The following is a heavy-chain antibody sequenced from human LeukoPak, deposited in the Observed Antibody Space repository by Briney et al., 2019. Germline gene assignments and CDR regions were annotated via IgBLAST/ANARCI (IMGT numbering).Heavy chain of an antibody. Sequence: SEALSLTCTVSGGSISSSSYYWGWIRQPPGKGLEWIGSIYYSGSTYYNPSLKSRVTISVDTSKNQFSLKLSSVTAADTAVYYCARGFFGGYWGQGTLVTVSS. CDR3: ARGFFGGY. J-gene: IGHJ4*02. V-gene: IGHV4-39*07. CDR2: IYYSGST. D-gene: IGHD2-15*01. CDR1: GGSISSSSYY.